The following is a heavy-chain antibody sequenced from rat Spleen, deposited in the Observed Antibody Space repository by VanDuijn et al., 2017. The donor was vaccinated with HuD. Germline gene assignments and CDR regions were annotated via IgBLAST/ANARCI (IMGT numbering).Heavy chain of an antibody. D-gene: IGHD5-1*01. Sequence: EVQLVESGGGLVQPGRSLKLSCVASGFTFNIYWMSWIRQAPGKGPEWLASITNTGGGTYYPDSVKGRFTISRDNAQNTLYLQMNSLRSEDTATYYCTRERNWAFDHWGQGVMVTVSS. V-gene: IGHV5-31*01. CDR2: ITNTGGGT. J-gene: IGHJ2*01. CDR3: TRERNWAFDH. CDR1: GFTFNIYW.